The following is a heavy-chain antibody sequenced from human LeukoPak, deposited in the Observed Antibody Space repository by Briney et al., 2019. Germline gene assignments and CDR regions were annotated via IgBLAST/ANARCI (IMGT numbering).Heavy chain of an antibody. D-gene: IGHD5-12*01. CDR2: ISPGGDDE. V-gene: IGHV3-11*01. J-gene: IGHJ4*02. Sequence: GGSLRLSCTASGFIFSDYHMSWIRQAPGKGLEWISYISPGGDDEYFADSVEGRFTISRDNAKNSLFLQMSRLTAEDTAVYYCSGGRDIRADRPGGYFDYWGQGSLVTVSS. CDR3: SGGRDIRADRPGGYFDY. CDR1: GFIFSDYH.